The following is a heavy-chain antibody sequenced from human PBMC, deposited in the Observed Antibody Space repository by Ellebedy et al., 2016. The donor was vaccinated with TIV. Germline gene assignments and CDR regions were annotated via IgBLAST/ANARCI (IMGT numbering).Heavy chain of an antibody. Sequence: GESLKISCAASGFTFSSYAMHWVRQAPGKGLEWVAVISYDGSNKYYADSVKGRFTISRENSKNTLYLQMNSLRAEDTAVYYCAAGLGPMERLDYWGQGTLVTVSS. CDR3: AAGLGPMERLDY. CDR1: GFTFSSYA. D-gene: IGHD1-1*01. V-gene: IGHV3-30*01. J-gene: IGHJ4*02. CDR2: ISYDGSNK.